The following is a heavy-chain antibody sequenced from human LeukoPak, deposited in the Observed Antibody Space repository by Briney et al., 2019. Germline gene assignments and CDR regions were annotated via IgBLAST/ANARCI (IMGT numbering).Heavy chain of an antibody. CDR2: IGTAGDT. V-gene: IGHV3-13*01. J-gene: IGHJ6*02. CDR1: GFTFSSYD. CDR3: ARNQDVWQGYYYGGMDV. Sequence: QAGGSLRLSCAASGFTFSSYDMHWGRHATGTGLELVSAIGTAGDTYYPGSVKGRFTISRENAKNSLYLQMNSLRAGDTAVYYCARNQDVWQGYYYGGMDVWGQGTTVTVSS.